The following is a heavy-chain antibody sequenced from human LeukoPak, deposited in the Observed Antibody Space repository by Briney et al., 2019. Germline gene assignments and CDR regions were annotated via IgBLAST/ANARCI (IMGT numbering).Heavy chain of an antibody. CDR1: GYTFTSYG. CDR2: ISAYNGNT. CDR3: ARMGESYPHDAFDI. J-gene: IGHJ3*02. Sequence: ASVKVSCKASGYTFTSYGISWVQQAPGQGLEWMGWISAYNGNTNYAQKLQGRVTMTTDTSTSTAYMELRSLRSDDTAVYYCARMGESYPHDAFDIWGQGTMVTVSS. V-gene: IGHV1-18*04. D-gene: IGHD3-16*01.